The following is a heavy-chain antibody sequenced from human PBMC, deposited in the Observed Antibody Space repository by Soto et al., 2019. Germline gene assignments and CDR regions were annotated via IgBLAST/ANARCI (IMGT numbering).Heavy chain of an antibody. CDR2: IKEDGSEK. CDR1: GFTFSSYW. CDR3: ARDSVDTAMAAFYYYGMDV. V-gene: IGHV3-7*01. Sequence: PGGSLRLSCAASGFTFSSYWMSWVRQAPGKWLEWVANIKEDGSEKNYVDFLKGRFTISRDNAKNSLYLQMNSLRAEDTAVYYCARDSVDTAMAAFYYYGMDVWGQGXTVTVPS. J-gene: IGHJ6*02. D-gene: IGHD5-18*01.